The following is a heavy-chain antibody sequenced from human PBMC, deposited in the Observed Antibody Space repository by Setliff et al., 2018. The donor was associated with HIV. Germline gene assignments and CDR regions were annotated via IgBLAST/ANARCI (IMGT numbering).Heavy chain of an antibody. Sequence: EASVKVSCKASGYTFTSYAVNWVRQAPGQGLEWVGWIHTNTGDPTYAQGFTGRFVFSFDASVSTAYLQISGLKAEDTAVYYCATRGEQLYFYGMDVWGQGTTVTVSS. J-gene: IGHJ6*02. CDR3: ATRGEQLYFYGMDV. D-gene: IGHD1-26*01. CDR2: IHTNTGDP. CDR1: GYTFTSYA. V-gene: IGHV7-4-1*02.